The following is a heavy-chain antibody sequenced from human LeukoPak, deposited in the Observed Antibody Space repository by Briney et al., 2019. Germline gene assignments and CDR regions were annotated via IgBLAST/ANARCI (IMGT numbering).Heavy chain of an antibody. Sequence: PSETLSLTCIVPGGSISSSSYYWAWIRQSPGKGLEWIGTFSSGGSAYYNPSLTSRVSISKDTSDNQFSLRLYSVTAADTAVYYCARKQTGTKYDVWGQGTQVTVSS. J-gene: IGHJ4*02. D-gene: IGHD1-7*01. V-gene: IGHV4-39*07. CDR3: ARKQTGTKYDV. CDR1: GGSISSSSYY. CDR2: FSSGGSA.